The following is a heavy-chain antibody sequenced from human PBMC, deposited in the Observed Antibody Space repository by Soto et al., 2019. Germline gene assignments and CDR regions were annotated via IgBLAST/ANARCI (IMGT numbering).Heavy chain of an antibody. CDR3: ARAPTAAGDY. Sequence: ASVKVSCKASGYTFTGYYMHWVRQAPGQGLEWMGWINASNGGTKYSQKFQGRVTITRDTSASTAYMELSSLRSEDTAVYYCARAPTAAGDYWGQGTLVTVSS. CDR2: INASNGGT. CDR1: GYTFTGYY. J-gene: IGHJ4*02. D-gene: IGHD6-13*01. V-gene: IGHV1-2*02.